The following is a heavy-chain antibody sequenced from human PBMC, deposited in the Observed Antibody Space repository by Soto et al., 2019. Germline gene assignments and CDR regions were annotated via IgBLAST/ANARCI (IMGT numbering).Heavy chain of an antibody. V-gene: IGHV4-31*03. J-gene: IGHJ4*02. CDR2: IDYSGST. Sequence: QVQLQESGPGLVKPSQTLSLTCTVSGGSISSGGYYWSWIRQHPGKGLEWIGYIDYSGSTYYNPSLQHRVTISVDPSKHQFSLKLSSVTAVDTAVYYCAREPYNDILTGYSADIFSYFDYWGQGTLVTVSS. D-gene: IGHD3-9*01. CDR1: GGSISSGGYY. CDR3: AREPYNDILTGYSADIFSYFDY.